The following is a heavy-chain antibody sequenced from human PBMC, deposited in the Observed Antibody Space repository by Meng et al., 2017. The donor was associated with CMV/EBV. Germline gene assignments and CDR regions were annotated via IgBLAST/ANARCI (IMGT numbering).Heavy chain of an antibody. D-gene: IGHD3-3*01. CDR3: ARGSRRLPRFNWFDP. CDR1: GGSFSGYY. Sequence: QVRLQMWGAGLLKSSETLSLTCAVYGGSFSGYYWSWIRQPPGKGLEWIGEINHSGSTNYNPSLKSRVTISVDTSKNQFSLKLSSVTAADTAVYYCARGSRRLPRFNWFDPWGQGTLVTVSS. J-gene: IGHJ5*02. CDR2: INHSGST. V-gene: IGHV4-34*01.